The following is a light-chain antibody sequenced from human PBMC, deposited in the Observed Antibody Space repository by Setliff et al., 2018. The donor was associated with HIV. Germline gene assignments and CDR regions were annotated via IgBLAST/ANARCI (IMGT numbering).Light chain of an antibody. Sequence: QSALTQPASVSGSPGQSITISCTGTSSDVGGYNYVSWYQQYPGKAPKLMIYEVNNRPSGVSSRFSGSKSGNTASLTISGLQAEDEADYYCTSYASSSTLYVFGTGTKVTV. CDR3: TSYASSSTLYV. CDR1: SSDVGGYNY. V-gene: IGLV2-14*01. CDR2: EVN. J-gene: IGLJ1*01.